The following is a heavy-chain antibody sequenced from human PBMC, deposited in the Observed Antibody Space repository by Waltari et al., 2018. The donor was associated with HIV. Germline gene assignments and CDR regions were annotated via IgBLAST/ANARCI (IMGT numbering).Heavy chain of an antibody. CDR1: GFIFTTFY. D-gene: IGHD4-4*01. Sequence: VQLIQSGAEVKKPGASMKISCKTSGFIFTTFYFHWVRQAPGRRLVWMCRFTPKSPATISAHSFQDRLRMTGDTTSDTAYLELTNLTPGDTGIYFCARGPFVGNYANYWGQGTLVTV. V-gene: IGHV1-2*05. CDR3: ARGPFVGNYANY. CDR2: FTPKSPAT. J-gene: IGHJ4*02.